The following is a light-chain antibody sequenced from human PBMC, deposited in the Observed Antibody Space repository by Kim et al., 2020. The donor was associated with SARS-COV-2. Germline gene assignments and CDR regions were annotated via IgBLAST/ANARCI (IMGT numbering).Light chain of an antibody. J-gene: IGLJ2*01. CDR3: YSATDNNRV. V-gene: IGLV3-27*01. CDR2: RDS. CDR1: ILAQRD. Sequence: SPGQTARITCSGVILAQRDVRWFQQKPGQAPLLVIYRDSERPSGIPERFSGSSSGTTVTLTISGAQVEDESDYYCYSATDNNRVFGGGTQLTVL.